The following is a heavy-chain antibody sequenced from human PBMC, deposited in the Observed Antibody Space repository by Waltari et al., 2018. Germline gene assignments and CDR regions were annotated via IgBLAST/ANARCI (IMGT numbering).Heavy chain of an antibody. J-gene: IGHJ4*02. V-gene: IGHV3-23*04. CDR2: ISVSGGST. D-gene: IGHD3-10*01. CDR3: AKDLSPYYYGSGSYYGIGY. CDR1: GFTFSSYA. Sequence: EVQLVESGGGLVQPGGSLRLSCAASGFTFSSYAMSWVRQAPGKGLEWVSAISVSGGSTYYADSVKGRFTISRDNSKHTLYLQMNSLRAEDTAVYYCAKDLSPYYYGSGSYYGIGYWGQGTLVTVSS.